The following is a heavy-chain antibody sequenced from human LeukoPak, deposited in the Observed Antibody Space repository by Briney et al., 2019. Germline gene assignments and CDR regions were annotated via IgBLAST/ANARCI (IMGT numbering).Heavy chain of an antibody. J-gene: IGHJ1*01. D-gene: IGHD5-18*01. Sequence: ASVKVSCKASGYTFTNYGISWVRQAPGQWLEWMGWINVYNGNTIYAQKLQGRVTMTTDTSTSTAYMELRSLRSDDTAVYYCARLAGTDMIGYFQDWGQGTLVTVSS. CDR1: GYTFTNYG. CDR2: INVYNGNT. V-gene: IGHV1-18*01. CDR3: ARLAGTDMIGYFQD.